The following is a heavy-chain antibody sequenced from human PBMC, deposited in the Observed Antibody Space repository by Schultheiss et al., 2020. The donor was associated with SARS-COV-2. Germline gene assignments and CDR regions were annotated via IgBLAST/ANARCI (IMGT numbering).Heavy chain of an antibody. V-gene: IGHV3-30*18. CDR3: AKTVTPLPFDP. CDR2: ISDDGTYT. D-gene: IGHD4-11*01. J-gene: IGHJ5*02. Sequence: GGSLRLSCVGSGFTFSNYGIHWVRQAPGKGLEWVAVISDDGTYTYYADSMKGRFTISRDNSKNTLYLQMNSLRAEDTAVYYCAKTVTPLPFDPWGQGTLVTVSS. CDR1: GFTFSNYG.